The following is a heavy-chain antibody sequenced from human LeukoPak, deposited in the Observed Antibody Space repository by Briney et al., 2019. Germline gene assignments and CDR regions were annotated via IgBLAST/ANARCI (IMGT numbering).Heavy chain of an antibody. CDR2: ISGSGGST. CDR1: GFTVSSNY. V-gene: IGHV3-23*01. J-gene: IGHJ4*02. CDR3: ARVGIVVVPAAP. Sequence: GGSLRLSCAASGFTVSSNYMSWVRQAPGKGLEWVSAISGSGGSTYYADSVKGRSTISRDNSKNTLYLQMNSLRAEDTAVYYCARVGIVVVPAAPWGQGTLVTVSS. D-gene: IGHD2-2*03.